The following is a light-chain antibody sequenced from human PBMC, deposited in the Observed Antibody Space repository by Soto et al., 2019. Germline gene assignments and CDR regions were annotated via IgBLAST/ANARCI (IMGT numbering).Light chain of an antibody. CDR3: MKPTHWPPT. V-gene: IGKV2-30*01. CDR2: KAS. CDR1: RSLVYSDGNAY. J-gene: IGKJ1*01. Sequence: DVVMTQSPLSLPVTLGQPASISCRSSRSLVYSDGNAYLNWFQQRPGQSPRRLIYKASNRDSGVRERFSGRGSGRDFTLKISRVGAEDVGFYYCMKPTHWPPTSGRGTRVKIK.